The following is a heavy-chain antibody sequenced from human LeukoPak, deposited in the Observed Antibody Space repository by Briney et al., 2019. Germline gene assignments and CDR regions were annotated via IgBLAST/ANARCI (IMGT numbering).Heavy chain of an antibody. D-gene: IGHD2-15*01. J-gene: IGHJ4*02. CDR3: TKAPIVSCSGAFCYPFDS. V-gene: IGHV3-23*01. Sequence: GGTLRLSCADSGSAFNTYAMSWVRQAPGKGLEWVSATVGGGSPNTYHADSVKGRFTISRDNSKNTMFLQMNSLRAEDTAIYYCTKAPIVSCSGAFCYPFDSWGQGTLVTVSS. CDR1: GSAFNTYA. CDR2: TVGGGSPNT.